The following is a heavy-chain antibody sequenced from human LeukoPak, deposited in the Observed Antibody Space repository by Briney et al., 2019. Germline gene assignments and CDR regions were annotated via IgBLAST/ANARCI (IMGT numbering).Heavy chain of an antibody. V-gene: IGHV3-11*01. CDR1: GDSISSSPYY. CDR2: ISLSGGTI. J-gene: IGHJ4*02. D-gene: IGHD2-2*01. CDR3: ARDFPTITSWYYFDY. Sequence: LSLTCTVSGDSISSSPYYWGWIRQAPGKGLEWVSHISLSGGTIHYADSVKGRFTVSRDNAKNSLYLQMSSLRAEDTAVYYCARDFPTITSWYYFDYWGQGALVVVSS.